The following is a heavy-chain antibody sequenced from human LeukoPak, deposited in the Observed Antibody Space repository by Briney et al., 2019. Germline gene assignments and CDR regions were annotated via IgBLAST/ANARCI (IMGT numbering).Heavy chain of an antibody. CDR2: IIPIFGTA. D-gene: IGHD2-2*01. CDR1: GGTFTSYA. V-gene: IGHV1-69*13. CDR3: AREGRCSSTSCSFDY. J-gene: IGHJ4*02. Sequence: SVKVSCKASGGTFTSYAISWVRQAPGQGLEWMGGIIPIFGTANYAQKFQGRVTITADESTSTAYMELSSLRSEDTAVYYCAREGRCSSTSCSFDYWGQGTLVTVSS.